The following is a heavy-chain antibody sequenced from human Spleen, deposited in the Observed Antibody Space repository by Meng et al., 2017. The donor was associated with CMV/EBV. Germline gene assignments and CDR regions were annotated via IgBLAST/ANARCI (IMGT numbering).Heavy chain of an antibody. Sequence: GESLKISCVASGFPFSNYEMNWVRQAPGKGLEWVSCISSGSGSIYYADSVKGRFTISRDNAKNSLYLQMSSLRAEDTALYYCARGAPRVGSSWPSDAFDIWGQGTMVTVSS. V-gene: IGHV3-48*03. CDR1: GFPFSNYE. CDR3: ARGAPRVGSSWPSDAFDI. J-gene: IGHJ3*02. D-gene: IGHD6-13*01. CDR2: ISSGSGSI.